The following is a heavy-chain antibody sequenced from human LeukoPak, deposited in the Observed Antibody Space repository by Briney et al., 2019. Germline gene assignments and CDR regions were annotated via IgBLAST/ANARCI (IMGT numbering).Heavy chain of an antibody. CDR1: GFTFRSYG. CDR2: IWYDGSNK. CDR3: ARDVGPIHFDY. V-gene: IGHV3-33*01. D-gene: IGHD1-26*01. Sequence: AGGSLRLSCAASGFTFRSYGMHWVRQAPGKGLEWVAVIWYDGSNKYYADSVKGRFTVSRDNSKNTLYLQMNSLRAEDTAVYYCARDVGPIHFDYWGQGTLVTVSS. J-gene: IGHJ4*02.